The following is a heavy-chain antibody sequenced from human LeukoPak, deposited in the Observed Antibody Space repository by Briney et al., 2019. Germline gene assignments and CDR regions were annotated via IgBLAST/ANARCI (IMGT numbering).Heavy chain of an antibody. Sequence: SETLSLTCTVSGGSISSSSYYWGWIRQPPGKGLEWIGSIYYSGSTYYNPSLKSRVTMSVDTSKNQFSLKLSSVTAADTAVYYCARGGYYYDSSGRNFDYWGQGTLVTVSS. CDR1: GGSISSSSYY. CDR2: IYYSGST. D-gene: IGHD3-22*01. J-gene: IGHJ4*02. V-gene: IGHV4-39*07. CDR3: ARGGYYYDSSGRNFDY.